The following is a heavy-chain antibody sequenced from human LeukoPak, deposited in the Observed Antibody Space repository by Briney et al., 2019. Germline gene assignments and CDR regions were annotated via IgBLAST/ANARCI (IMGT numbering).Heavy chain of an antibody. V-gene: IGHV4-34*01. Sequence: SGTLSLTCAVYGGSFSGYYWSWIRQPPGKGLEWIGEINHSESTNYNPSLKSRVSISVDTSKNQFSLKVRSVTAADTAVYYCARGPNYGGNSKDFDYWGQGTLVTVSS. CDR2: INHSEST. CDR1: GGSFSGYY. D-gene: IGHD4-23*01. CDR3: ARGPNYGGNSKDFDY. J-gene: IGHJ4*02.